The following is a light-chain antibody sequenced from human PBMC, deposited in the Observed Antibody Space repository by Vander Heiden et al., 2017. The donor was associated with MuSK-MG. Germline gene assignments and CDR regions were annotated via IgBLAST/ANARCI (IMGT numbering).Light chain of an antibody. CDR3: QQRSNLLT. V-gene: IGKV3-11*01. CDR2: DTS. Sequence: EIVLTQSPATLSLSPGERATLSCRASQSVSSYLDWYQQKPGQAPRLLIYDTSNRANGIPDRSSGSGSGTDFTLTSSSLEPEDFAVYYWQQRSNLLTFGGGTKVDIK. CDR1: QSVSSY. J-gene: IGKJ4*01.